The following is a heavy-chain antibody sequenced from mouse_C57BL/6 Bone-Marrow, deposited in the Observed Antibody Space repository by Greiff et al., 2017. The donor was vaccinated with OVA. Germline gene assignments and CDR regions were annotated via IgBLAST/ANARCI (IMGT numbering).Heavy chain of an antibody. Sequence: EVQGVESGPELVKPGASVKIPCKASGYTFTDYNMDWVKQSHGKSLEWIGDINPNNGGTIYNQKFKGKATLTVDKSSSTAYMELRSLTSEDTAVYYCARSRWVYFDYWGQGTTLTVSS. CDR2: INPNNGGT. V-gene: IGHV1-18*01. CDR3: ARSRWVYFDY. D-gene: IGHD4-1*01. CDR1: GYTFTDYN. J-gene: IGHJ2*01.